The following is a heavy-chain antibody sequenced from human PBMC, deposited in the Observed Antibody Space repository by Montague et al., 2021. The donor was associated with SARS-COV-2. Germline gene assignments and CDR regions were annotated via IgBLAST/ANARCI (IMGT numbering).Heavy chain of an antibody. J-gene: IGHJ4*02. CDR2: IYDSGST. D-gene: IGHD4-17*01. CDR1: GRSVSSYY. CDR3: ARDKTVTTFVGSYYIDS. Sequence: SETLSLTCVVSGRSVSSYYWSWIRQPPGKGLEWIGDIYDSGSTNXXPSLKSRVTISVDTSKNQFSLKLSSVTAADTAVYYCARDKTVTTFVGSYYIDSWGQGTLVTVSA. V-gene: IGHV4-59*02.